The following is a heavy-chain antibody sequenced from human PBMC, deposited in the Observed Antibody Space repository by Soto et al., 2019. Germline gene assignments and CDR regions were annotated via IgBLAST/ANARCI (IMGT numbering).Heavy chain of an antibody. Sequence: EVQLVESGGGVVKPGGSLRLSCAASGFTFSSYSMNWVRQAPGKGLEWVSSISSSSSYIYYADSVKGRFTISRDNAKNSLYLQMNSLRAEDTAVYYCARDYGDYWYFDLWGRGTLVTVSS. CDR3: ARDYGDYWYFDL. CDR2: ISSSSSYI. J-gene: IGHJ2*01. V-gene: IGHV3-21*01. D-gene: IGHD4-17*01. CDR1: GFTFSSYS.